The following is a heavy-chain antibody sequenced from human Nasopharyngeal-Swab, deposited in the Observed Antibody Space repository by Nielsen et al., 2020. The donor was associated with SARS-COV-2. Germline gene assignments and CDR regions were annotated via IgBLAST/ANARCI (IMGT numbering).Heavy chain of an antibody. CDR3: VRDLAGTYGS. CDR1: GFTFSKYW. Sequence: GESLKISCEASGFTFSKYWMHWVRQTPGTGLVWVSRVNEDGTTTTYADSVKGRFTIYGDNVQNTLYLQMHGLKAEDTAFYYCVRDLAGTYGSWGQGTLVTVSS. J-gene: IGHJ5*02. D-gene: IGHD4-17*01. V-gene: IGHV3-74*01. CDR2: VNEDGTTT.